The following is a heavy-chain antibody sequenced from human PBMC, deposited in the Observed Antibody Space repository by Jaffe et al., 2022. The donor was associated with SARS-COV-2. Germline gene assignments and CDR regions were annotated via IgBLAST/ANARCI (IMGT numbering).Heavy chain of an antibody. D-gene: IGHD3-22*01. J-gene: IGHJ4*02. CDR3: TRVSRYDDSGYYPLGY. Sequence: EVQLVESGGGLVQPGGSLRLSCAASGFTFRISSMNWVRQAPGKGLEWVSYISSSSTTINQADSVKDRFTISRDNAKNSLYLDMSSLRAEDTAVYYCTRVSRYDDSGYYPLGYWGQGTLVTVSS. CDR2: ISSSSTTI. V-gene: IGHV3-48*01. CDR1: GFTFRISS.